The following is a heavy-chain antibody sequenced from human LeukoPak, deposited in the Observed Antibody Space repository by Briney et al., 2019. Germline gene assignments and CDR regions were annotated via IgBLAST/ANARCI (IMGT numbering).Heavy chain of an antibody. J-gene: IGHJ4*02. CDR2: ISAYNGNT. D-gene: IGHD3-3*01. CDR1: GYTFTSYG. V-gene: IGHV1-18*01. CDR3: ARDDFWSAYLVEYYFDY. Sequence: ASVKVSCKASGYTFTSYGISWVRQAPGQGLEWMGWISAYNGNTNYAQKLQGRVTLTTDTSTSTAYMELRSLRSDDTAVYYCARDDFWSAYLVEYYFDYWGQGTLVTVSS.